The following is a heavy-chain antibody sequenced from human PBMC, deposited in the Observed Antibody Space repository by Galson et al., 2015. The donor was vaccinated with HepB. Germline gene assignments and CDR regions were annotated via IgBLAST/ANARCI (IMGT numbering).Heavy chain of an antibody. CDR3: ARDLIGLGGAPRDNWFDS. CDR1: GGSVSSGSYY. Sequence: ETLSLTCTVSGGSVSSGSYYWSWIRQPPGKGLEWIGYIYYSGSTNYNPSLKSRVTISVDTSKNQFSLKLSSVTAADTAVYYCARDLIGLGGAPRDNWFDSWDQGTLVTVSA. V-gene: IGHV4-61*01. D-gene: IGHD5-24*01. CDR2: IYYSGST. J-gene: IGHJ5*01.